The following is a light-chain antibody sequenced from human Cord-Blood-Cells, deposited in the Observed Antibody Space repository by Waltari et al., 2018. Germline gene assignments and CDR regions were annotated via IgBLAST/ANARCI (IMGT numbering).Light chain of an antibody. CDR3: QAWDSSTHVV. V-gene: IGLV3-1*01. J-gene: IGLJ2*01. CDR1: QLGDKY. Sequence: SYELTQPPSVSVSPGHTASITCSGAQLGDKYACWYQQKPGQSPVLVIYQDSKRPSGIPEPFPGSNPGNTATLTISGTQAMDEADYYCQAWDSSTHVVFGGGTKLTVL. CDR2: QDS.